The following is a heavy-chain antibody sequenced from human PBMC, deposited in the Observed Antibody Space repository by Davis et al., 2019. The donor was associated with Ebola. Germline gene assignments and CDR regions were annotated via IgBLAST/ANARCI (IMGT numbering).Heavy chain of an antibody. J-gene: IGHJ3*02. CDR2: ISGSGGST. Sequence: GESLKISCAASGFTFSSYAMSWVRQAPGKGLEWVSAISGSGGSTYYADSVKGRFTISRDNSKNTLYLQMNSLRAEDTAVYYCANKGPYWGGDCYWDAFDIWGQGTMVTVSS. V-gene: IGHV3-23*01. CDR3: ANKGPYWGGDCYWDAFDI. CDR1: GFTFSSYA. D-gene: IGHD2-21*02.